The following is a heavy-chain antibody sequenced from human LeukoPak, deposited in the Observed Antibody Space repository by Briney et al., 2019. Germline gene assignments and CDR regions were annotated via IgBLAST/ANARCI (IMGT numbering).Heavy chain of an antibody. CDR3: ARDGLGSKGFDY. Sequence: GGSLRLSCAASGFTFSSYEMNWVRQAPGKGLEWVSYISSSSTIYYADSVKGRFTISRDNAKNSLYLQMNSLRAEDTAVYYCARDGLGSKGFDYWGQGTLVTVSS. CDR2: ISSSSTI. J-gene: IGHJ4*02. CDR1: GFTFSSYE. V-gene: IGHV3-48*03. D-gene: IGHD4-11*01.